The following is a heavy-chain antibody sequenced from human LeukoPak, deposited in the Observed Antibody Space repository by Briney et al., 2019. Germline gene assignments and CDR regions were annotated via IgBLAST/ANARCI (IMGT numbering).Heavy chain of an antibody. Sequence: PSETLSLTCAVYGGSFSGYYWSWIRQPPGKGLEWIGEINHSGSANYNPSLKSRVIISVDTSKNQFSLKLSSVTAADTAVYYCARAGRWEGRPHAFDIWGQGTMVTVSS. CDR3: ARAGRWEGRPHAFDI. J-gene: IGHJ3*02. CDR2: INHSGSA. D-gene: IGHD1-26*01. V-gene: IGHV4-34*01. CDR1: GGSFSGYY.